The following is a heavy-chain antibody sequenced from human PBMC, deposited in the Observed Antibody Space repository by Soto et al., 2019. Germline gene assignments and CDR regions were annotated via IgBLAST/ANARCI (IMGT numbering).Heavy chain of an antibody. J-gene: IGHJ4*02. CDR1: GFTFSSYG. CDR3: AKDPEFSRGWVASSNYFDY. Sequence: QVQLVESGGGVVQPGRSLRLSCAASGFTFSSYGMHWVRQAPGKGLEWVAVISYDGSNKYYADSVKGRFTISRDNSKNTLYLQMHSLRAEDTAVYYCAKDPEFSRGWVASSNYFDYWGQGTLVTVSS. V-gene: IGHV3-30*18. CDR2: ISYDGSNK. D-gene: IGHD1-26*01.